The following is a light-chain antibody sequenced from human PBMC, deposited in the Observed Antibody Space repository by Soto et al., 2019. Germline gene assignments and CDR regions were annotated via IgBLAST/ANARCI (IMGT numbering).Light chain of an antibody. V-gene: IGLV8-61*01. CDR2: RTN. J-gene: IGLJ2*01. CDR1: SGSVSTSYY. Sequence: QTVVTQEPSFSVSPGGTVTLTCGLSSGSVSTSYYPSWYQQTPGQAPRTLIYRTNTRSSGVPDRFSGSILGNKAALTITGAQAHDESDYYCVLYMGSVPVFGGGTQLTVL. CDR3: VLYMGSVPV.